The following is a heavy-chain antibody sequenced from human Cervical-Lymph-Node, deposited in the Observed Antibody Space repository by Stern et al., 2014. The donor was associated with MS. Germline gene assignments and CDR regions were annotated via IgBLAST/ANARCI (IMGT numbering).Heavy chain of an antibody. CDR1: GFTFKSYG. Sequence: VQLLESGGGVVQPGRSLRISCAASGFTFKSYGMYWVCQAPGKGLEWVAVRLYDGSKQEYVDSVEGRFTVSRDNSKNTMYLQMDSLRPEDTAVYYCAKEAAGDEYNGLDVWGQGTTVTVAS. D-gene: IGHD1-14*01. CDR2: RLYDGSKQ. V-gene: IGHV3-30*18. CDR3: AKEAAGDEYNGLDV. J-gene: IGHJ6*02.